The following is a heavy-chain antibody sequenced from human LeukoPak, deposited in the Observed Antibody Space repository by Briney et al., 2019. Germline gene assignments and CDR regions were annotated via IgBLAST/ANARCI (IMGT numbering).Heavy chain of an antibody. CDR2: ISSSSSYI. CDR3: ARDGTPPIYCSGGSCYGNFDY. V-gene: IGHV3-21*01. CDR1: GFIFSSYS. Sequence: GGSLRFSCAASGFIFSSYSMNWVRQAPGKGLEWVSSISSSSSYIYYADSVKGRFTISRDNAKNSLYLQMNSLRAEDTAVYYCARDGTPPIYCSGGSCYGNFDYWGQGTLVTVSS. J-gene: IGHJ4*02. D-gene: IGHD2-15*01.